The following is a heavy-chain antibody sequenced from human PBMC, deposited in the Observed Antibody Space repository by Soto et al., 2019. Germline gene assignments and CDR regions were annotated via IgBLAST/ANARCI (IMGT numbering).Heavy chain of an antibody. CDR3: ARGGTDIVDRRADWFDP. CDR1: GGSIRSGDYY. Sequence: LSRTCTVSGGSIRSGDYYWSWIRQPPGKGLEWIGYIYYSGSTYYNPSLKSRVTISVDTSKNQFSLKLSSVTAADTAVYYCARGGTDIVDRRADWFDPWGQGTLVTVSS. J-gene: IGHJ5*02. V-gene: IGHV4-30-4*01. D-gene: IGHD2-15*01. CDR2: IYYSGST.